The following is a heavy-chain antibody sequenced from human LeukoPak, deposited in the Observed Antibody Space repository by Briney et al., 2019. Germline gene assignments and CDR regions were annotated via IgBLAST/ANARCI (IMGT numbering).Heavy chain of an antibody. V-gene: IGHV4-34*01. CDR2: INHSGST. Sequence: SETLSLTCAVYGGSFSGYYWSWIRQPPGKGLEWIGEINHSGSTNYKPSLKSRVTILVDTSKNQFSLKLTSVTAADTAVYYCARSQARLGWFDPWGQGALVTVSS. J-gene: IGHJ5*02. CDR3: ARSQARLGWFDP. D-gene: IGHD6-19*01. CDR1: GGSFSGYY.